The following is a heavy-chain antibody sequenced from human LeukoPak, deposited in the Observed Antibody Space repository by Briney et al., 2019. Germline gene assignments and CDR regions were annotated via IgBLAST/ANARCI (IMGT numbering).Heavy chain of an antibody. J-gene: IGHJ3*02. CDR3: AKDIVGVFGYYDSSGTPHAFDI. CDR2: ISYDGSNK. D-gene: IGHD3-22*01. V-gene: IGHV3-30-3*01. Sequence: GGSLRLSCAASGFTFSSYAMHWVRQAPGKGLEWVAVISYDGSNKYYADSVKGRFTISRDNAKNSLYLQMNSLRAEDTALYYCAKDIVGVFGYYDSSGTPHAFDIWGQGTMVTVSS. CDR1: GFTFSSYA.